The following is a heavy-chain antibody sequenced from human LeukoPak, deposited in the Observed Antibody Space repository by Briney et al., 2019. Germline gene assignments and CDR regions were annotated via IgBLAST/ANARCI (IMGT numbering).Heavy chain of an antibody. V-gene: IGHV3-43*01. CDR2: ISWDGGST. CDR1: GFTFDDCT. Sequence: GGSLRLSCAASGFTFDDCTMHWVRQAPGKGLEWVSLISWDGGSTYYADSVKGRFTISRDNSKNSLYLQMNSLRTEDTALYYCAKENDSRHAFDIWGQGTMVTVSS. CDR3: AKENDSRHAFDI. J-gene: IGHJ3*02. D-gene: IGHD3-22*01.